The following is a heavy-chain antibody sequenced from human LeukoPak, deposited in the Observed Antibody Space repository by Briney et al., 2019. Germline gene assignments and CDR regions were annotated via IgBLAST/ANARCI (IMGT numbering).Heavy chain of an antibody. J-gene: IGHJ4*02. D-gene: IGHD2-21*01. CDR1: GFIFTDYC. CDR3: ARYSIHPFDF. V-gene: IGHV3-11*04. Sequence: GGSLRLSCAASGFIFTDYCMTWIRQAPGKGLECLSYISSNGNTIKYADSVKGRFTISRDNTKNSVSLYMSSLRAEDTAVYYCARYSIHPFDFWGLGTLVTVSS. CDR2: ISSNGNTI.